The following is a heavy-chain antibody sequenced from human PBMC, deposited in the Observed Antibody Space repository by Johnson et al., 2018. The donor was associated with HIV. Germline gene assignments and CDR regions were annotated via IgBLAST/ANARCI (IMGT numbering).Heavy chain of an antibody. CDR3: TTDLVTPHAFDI. Sequence: VLLVESGGGLVKPGGSLRLSCAASGFTFSNAWMSWVRQAPGKGLEWVGHIKSKTDGGTTDYAAPVTGRFTISREDSKNTLSLQMNSLKTEDTAVYYCTTDLVTPHAFDIWGQGTMVTVSS. J-gene: IGHJ3*02. V-gene: IGHV3-15*01. CDR2: IKSKTDGGTT. CDR1: GFTFSNAW. D-gene: IGHD4-23*01.